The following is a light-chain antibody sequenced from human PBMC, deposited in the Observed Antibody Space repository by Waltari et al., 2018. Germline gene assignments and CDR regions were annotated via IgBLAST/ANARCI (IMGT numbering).Light chain of an antibody. J-gene: IGKJ4*01. CDR3: QQANSFPLT. Sequence: DIQMTQSPSYVSASVGYRVTLTCRASQDISSWLALYQQKPGKAPKLLIYAASNLQSGVPSRFSGSGSGTDFTLTISSLQPEDFATYYCQQANSFPLTFGGGTKVEIK. CDR1: QDISSW. CDR2: AAS. V-gene: IGKV1-12*01.